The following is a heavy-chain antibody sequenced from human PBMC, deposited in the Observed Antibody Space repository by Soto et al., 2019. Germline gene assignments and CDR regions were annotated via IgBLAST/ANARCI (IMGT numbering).Heavy chain of an antibody. CDR2: INAGNGNT. D-gene: IGHD6-13*01. J-gene: IGHJ6*02. Sequence: ASVKVSCTASEDTFTRYVIHWVRQAPGQRLEWMGWINAGNGNTKYSQIFQGRVTITRDASASTAYMELSSLGSQDTAVYYCATSTIDTSTWKQYFYGMDVWGQGSTVTVS. V-gene: IGHV1-3*01. CDR1: EDTFTRYV. CDR3: ATSTIDTSTWKQYFYGMDV.